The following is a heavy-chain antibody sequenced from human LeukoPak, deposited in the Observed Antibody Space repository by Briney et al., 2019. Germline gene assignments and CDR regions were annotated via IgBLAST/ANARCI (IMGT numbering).Heavy chain of an antibody. D-gene: IGHD2-8*01. CDR1: GYTFTGYY. CDR3: ARASDIVLMVYAPAYYYGMDV. J-gene: IGHJ6*02. V-gene: IGHV1-2*02. CDR2: INPNSGGT. Sequence: ASVKVSCKASGYTFTGYYMHWVRQAPGQGLEWMGWINPNSGGTNYAQKFQGRVTMTRNTSISTAYMELSSLRSEDTAVYYCARASDIVLMVYAPAYYYGMDVWGQGTTVTVSS.